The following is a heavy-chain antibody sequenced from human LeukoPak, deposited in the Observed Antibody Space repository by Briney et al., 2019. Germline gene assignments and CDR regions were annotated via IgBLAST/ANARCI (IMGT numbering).Heavy chain of an antibody. CDR1: GGSISSYY. V-gene: IGHV4-59*01. CDR2: IYYSGST. CDR3: ARARSYYGDYTHLDY. J-gene: IGHJ4*02. Sequence: PSETLSLTCTVSGGSISSYYWSWIRQPPGKGLEWIGYIYYSGSTNYNPSLKSRVTISVDTSKKQFSLNLSSVTAADTAVYYCARARSYYGDYTHLDYWGQGTLVTVSS. D-gene: IGHD4-17*01.